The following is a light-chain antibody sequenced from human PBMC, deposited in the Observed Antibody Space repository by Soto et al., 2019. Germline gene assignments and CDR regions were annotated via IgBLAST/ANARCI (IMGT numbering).Light chain of an antibody. Sequence: DIQMTQSPSSLSASVGDRVTITCRASQNIAGYLGWFQQKPGKAPEPLIYAASALQSGVPSKFSGRGSGTDFTLTISSLQPEDFATYYCQQYYSYPLTFGGGTKVEIK. CDR3: QQYYSYPLT. V-gene: IGKV1-16*02. J-gene: IGKJ4*01. CDR1: QNIAGY. CDR2: AAS.